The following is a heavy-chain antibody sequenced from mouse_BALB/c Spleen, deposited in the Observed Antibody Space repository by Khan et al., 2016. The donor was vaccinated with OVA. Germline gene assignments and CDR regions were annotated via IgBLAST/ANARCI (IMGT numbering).Heavy chain of an antibody. CDR1: GYTFTNYW. CDR3: ARGYFGNYEFAY. V-gene: IGHV1S132*01. J-gene: IGHJ3*01. Sequence: QVRLQQSGAELVKPGASVKLSCKTSGYTFTNYWIQWVKQRPGQGLGWIGEIFPGTGTTYYNENFKAKATLTIATSSSTAYMQLSSLTSEDSAVDFCARGYFGNYEFAYWGQGTLVTVSA. CDR2: IFPGTGTT. D-gene: IGHD2-1*01.